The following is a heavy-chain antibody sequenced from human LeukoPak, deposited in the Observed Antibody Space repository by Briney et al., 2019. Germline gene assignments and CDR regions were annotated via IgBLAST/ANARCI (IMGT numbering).Heavy chain of an antibody. D-gene: IGHD6-6*01. J-gene: IGHJ5*02. CDR2: ISAYNGNT. CDR1: GYTFTSYG. Sequence: AASVKVSCKASGYTFTSYGISWVRQAPGQGLEWMGWISAYNGNTNYAQKLQGRVTMTTDTSTSTAYMELRSLRSDDTAVYYCARDPSIAARPDNWFDPWGQGTLVTVSS. CDR3: ARDPSIAARPDNWFDP. V-gene: IGHV1-18*01.